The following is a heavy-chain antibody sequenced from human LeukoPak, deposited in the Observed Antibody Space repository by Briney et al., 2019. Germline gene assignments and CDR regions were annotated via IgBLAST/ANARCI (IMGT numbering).Heavy chain of an antibody. V-gene: IGHV4-59*08. J-gene: IGHJ4*02. CDR2: IYYTGDT. CDR1: GYSISGSY. Sequence: PSETLSLTCSVSGYSISGSYWSWIRQPPGKGPEWIGYIYYTGDTNSNPSLKSRVTISLDTSKNQVSLQVTSVTAADTAVYYCARHTYARPFDFWGQGTLVTVSS. D-gene: IGHD6-6*01. CDR3: ARHTYARPFDF.